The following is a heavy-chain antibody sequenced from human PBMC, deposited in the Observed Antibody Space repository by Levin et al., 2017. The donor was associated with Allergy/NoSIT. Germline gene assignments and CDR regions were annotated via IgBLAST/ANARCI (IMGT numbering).Heavy chain of an antibody. CDR2: ISGYTGNT. Sequence: NPGESLKISCKASGYTFTSNGISWVRQAPGQGLEWMGWISGYTGNTKYAQKLQGRVTMTTDTSTSTAYMELRSLRSDDTAVYYCARGAEYSSVDYWGQGTLVTVSS. J-gene: IGHJ4*02. D-gene: IGHD6-25*01. CDR3: ARGAEYSSVDY. V-gene: IGHV1-18*01. CDR1: GYTFTSNG.